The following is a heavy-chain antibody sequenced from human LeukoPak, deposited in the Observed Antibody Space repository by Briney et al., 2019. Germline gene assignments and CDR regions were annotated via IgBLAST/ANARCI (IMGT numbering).Heavy chain of an antibody. D-gene: IGHD5-18*01. CDR1: GFTFSSYA. CDR2: ISGSGGST. Sequence: GGSLRLSCAASGFTFSSYAMSWVRQAPGKGLEWVSAISGSGGSTYYADSVKGRFTISRDNSKNTLYLQMNSLRAEDTAVYYCAGERSRGIQLWSGRSGYWGQGTLVTVSS. V-gene: IGHV3-23*01. CDR3: AGERSRGIQLWSGRSGY. J-gene: IGHJ4*02.